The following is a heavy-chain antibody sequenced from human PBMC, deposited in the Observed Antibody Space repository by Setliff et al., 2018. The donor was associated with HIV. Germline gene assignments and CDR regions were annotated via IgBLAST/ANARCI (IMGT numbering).Heavy chain of an antibody. Sequence: SETLSLTCAVYGGSFSGYCWSWIRQPPGKGLEWIGEINHSGRTKYNPSLKSRVTTSVDTSKNQFSLKLNSVTAADTAVYYCARRGIAAAGSDSWGQGTLVTVSS. D-gene: IGHD6-13*01. CDR2: INHSGRT. V-gene: IGHV4-34*01. CDR3: ARRGIAAAGSDS. J-gene: IGHJ4*02. CDR1: GGSFSGYC.